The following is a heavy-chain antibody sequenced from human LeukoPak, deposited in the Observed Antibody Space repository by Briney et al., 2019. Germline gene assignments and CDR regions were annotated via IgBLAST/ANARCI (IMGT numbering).Heavy chain of an antibody. D-gene: IGHD3-22*01. J-gene: IGHJ4*02. CDR3: ARVSFYDSSGYYPPDY. V-gene: IGHV3-33*01. CDR2: IWYDGSNK. Sequence: EGSLRLSCAASGFTFTSYGMHWVRQAPGKGLEWVAVIWYDGSNKYYADSVKGRFTISRDNSKNTLYLQMNSLRAEDTAVYYCARVSFYDSSGYYPPDYWGQGTLVTVSS. CDR1: GFTFTSYG.